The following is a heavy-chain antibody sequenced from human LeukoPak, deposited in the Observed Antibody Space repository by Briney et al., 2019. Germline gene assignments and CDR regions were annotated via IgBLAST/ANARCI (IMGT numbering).Heavy chain of an antibody. J-gene: IGHJ6*03. V-gene: IGHV4-38-2*02. Sequence: SETLSLTCTVSGYSISSGYYWGWIRQPPGKGLEWIGSIYHSGSAYYNPSLKSRVTISVDTSKNQFSLKLSSVTAADTAVYYCARGIVMVRGVTPYYMDVWGKGTTVTVSS. CDR2: IYHSGSA. CDR1: GYSISSGYY. CDR3: ARGIVMVRGVTPYYMDV. D-gene: IGHD3-10*01.